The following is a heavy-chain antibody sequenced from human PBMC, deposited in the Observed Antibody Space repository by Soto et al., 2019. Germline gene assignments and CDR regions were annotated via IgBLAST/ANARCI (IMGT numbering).Heavy chain of an antibody. CDR1: GFTFTSSA. CDR3: ATPRPRVDYYYYYGMDV. CDR2: IVVGSGNT. J-gene: IGHJ6*02. V-gene: IGHV1-58*01. Sequence: SVKVSCKASGFTFTSSAVQWVRQARGQRLEWIGWIVVGSGNTNYAQKFQERVTITRDMSTSTAYMELSSLRSEDTAVYYCATPRPRVDYYYYYGMDVWGQGTTVTVSS.